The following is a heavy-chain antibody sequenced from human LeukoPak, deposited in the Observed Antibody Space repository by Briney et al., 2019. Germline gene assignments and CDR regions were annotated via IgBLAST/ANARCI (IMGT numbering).Heavy chain of an antibody. CDR2: LTQSGST. V-gene: IGHV4-34*01. J-gene: IGHJ5*02. CDR3: ARGKVVVAATRAWFDP. D-gene: IGHD2-15*01. CDR1: GGSFSGYY. Sequence: SETLSLTCAVYGGSFSGYYWSWIRQPPGKGLEWIGELTQSGSTNYNPSLKSRVTISVDTSKNQFSLKLSSVTAADTAVYYCARGKVVVAATRAWFDPWGQGTLVTVSS.